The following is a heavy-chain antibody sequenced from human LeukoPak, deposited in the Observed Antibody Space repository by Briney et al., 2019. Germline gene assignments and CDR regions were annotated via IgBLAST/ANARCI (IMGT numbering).Heavy chain of an antibody. CDR3: ARMLISSGYYVDS. V-gene: IGHV3-53*01. CDR1: GFTVSSNY. D-gene: IGHD3-22*01. CDR2: IYSGGTT. Sequence: GGSLRLSCAASGFTVSSNYMSWVRQAPGKGLEWVSVIYSGGTTYYADSVKGRFTISRDISKNTLYLQMGSLRVEDTAVYYCARMLISSGYYVDSWGQGTLVTVPS. J-gene: IGHJ4*02.